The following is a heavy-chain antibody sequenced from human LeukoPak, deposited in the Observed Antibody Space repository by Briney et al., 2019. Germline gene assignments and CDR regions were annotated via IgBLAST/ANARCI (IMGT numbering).Heavy chain of an antibody. Sequence: GGSLRLSCAASGFTFSDYCMSWIRQAPGKGLEWVSYISSSGSTIYYADSVKGRFTISRDNAKNSLYLQMNSLRAEDTAVYYCARLRSSSFYYYYMDVWGKGTTVTVSS. V-gene: IGHV3-11*01. CDR1: GFTFSDYC. CDR2: ISSSGSTI. CDR3: ARLRSSSFYYYYMDV. D-gene: IGHD6-6*01. J-gene: IGHJ6*03.